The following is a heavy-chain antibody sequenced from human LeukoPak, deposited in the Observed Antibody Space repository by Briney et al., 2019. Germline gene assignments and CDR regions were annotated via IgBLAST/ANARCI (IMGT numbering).Heavy chain of an antibody. D-gene: IGHD6-19*01. CDR2: ISSTGSTI. J-gene: IGHJ4*02. V-gene: IGHV3-48*03. CDR3: ARVHRSSAWRFDS. Sequence: GGSLRLSCAASGFTLSSYEMNWVRQAPGKGLEWVSYISSTGSTIYYADSVKGRFTISRDNAKNSLYLQLNSLRAEDTAVYYCARVHRSSAWRFDSWGQGTLVTVSS. CDR1: GFTLSSYE.